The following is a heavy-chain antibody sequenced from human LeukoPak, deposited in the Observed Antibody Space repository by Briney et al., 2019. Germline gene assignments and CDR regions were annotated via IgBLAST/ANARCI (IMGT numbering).Heavy chain of an antibody. Sequence: PGGSLRLSCAASGFTFSNFGMHWVRQAPGKGLEWVAFIRYDGSNKYYADSVKGRFTISRDNSKNTLYLQMNSLRAEDTAVYYCAKVDGSGRYMDVWGKGTTVTISS. CDR3: AKVDGSGRYMDV. CDR1: GFTFSNFG. CDR2: IRYDGSNK. V-gene: IGHV3-30*02. J-gene: IGHJ6*03. D-gene: IGHD6-19*01.